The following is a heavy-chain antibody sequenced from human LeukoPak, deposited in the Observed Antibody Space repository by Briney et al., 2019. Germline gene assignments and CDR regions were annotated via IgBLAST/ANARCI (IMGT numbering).Heavy chain of an antibody. CDR1: GFTFSSHG. CDR3: ARDRYYYGSGSYYSRY. J-gene: IGHJ4*02. CDR2: ISPSGGIT. V-gene: IGHV3-23*01. Sequence: GGSLRLSCAASGFTFSSHGMNWVRQAPGKGLERVSGISPSGGITYYTDSVKGRFTISRDNSKNTVSLQMNSLRAEDTAVYYCARDRYYYGSGSYYSRYWGQGTLVTVSS. D-gene: IGHD3-10*01.